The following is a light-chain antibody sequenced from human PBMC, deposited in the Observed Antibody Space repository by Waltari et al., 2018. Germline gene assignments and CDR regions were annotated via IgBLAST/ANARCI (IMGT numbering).Light chain of an antibody. J-gene: IGKJ2*01. V-gene: IGKV3-20*01. CDR3: QQYGSSPPYT. CDR1: QSVNSNY. CDR2: GAS. Sequence: EIVLTQSPGTLSLSPGERATLSCRASQSVNSNYSAWNQQKPGQAPRLRSYGASSRATGIPDRFSGSGSGTDFIFTISRLEPEDFAVYYCQQYGSSPPYTFGQGTKLEIK.